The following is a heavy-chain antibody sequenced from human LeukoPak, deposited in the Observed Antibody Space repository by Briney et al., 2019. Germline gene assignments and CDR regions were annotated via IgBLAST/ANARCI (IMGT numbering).Heavy chain of an antibody. D-gene: IGHD5-12*01. CDR2: INPNSGGT. Sequence: ASVKVSCKASGYIFSDYYMHWVRQAPGQGLEWMGWINPNSGGTNYAQKFQGRVTMTRDTSISTAYMELSRLRSDDTAVYYCALGDSGYDCFDYWGQGTLVTVSS. V-gene: IGHV1-2*02. J-gene: IGHJ4*02. CDR1: GYIFSDYY. CDR3: ALGDSGYDCFDY.